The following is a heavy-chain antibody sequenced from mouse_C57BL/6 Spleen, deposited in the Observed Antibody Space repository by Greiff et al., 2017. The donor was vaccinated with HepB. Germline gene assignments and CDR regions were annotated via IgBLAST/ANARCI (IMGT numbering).Heavy chain of an antibody. CDR1: GFSLSTSGMG. Sequence: QVTLKESGPGILQSSQTLSLTCSFSGFSLSTSGMGVSWIRQPSGKGLEWLAHIYWDDDKRYNPSLKSRLSISKDTSRNQVFLKITSVDTADTATYYCARRAEETTVVATRYFDVWGTGTTVTVSS. D-gene: IGHD1-1*01. CDR3: ARRAEETTVVATRYFDV. CDR2: IYWDDDK. V-gene: IGHV8-12*01. J-gene: IGHJ1*03.